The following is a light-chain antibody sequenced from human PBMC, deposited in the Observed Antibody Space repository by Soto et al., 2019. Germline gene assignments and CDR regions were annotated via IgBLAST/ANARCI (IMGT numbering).Light chain of an antibody. Sequence: QSALTQPASVSGSPGQSITISCTGTSSDVGGYKYVSWYQQHPGKAPKLMIYEVTNRPSGVSNRFSGSKSGNTASLTISGLQAEDEAYYYCSSYTSSSTYVFGTGTKLTVL. CDR3: SSYTSSSTYV. J-gene: IGLJ1*01. CDR1: SSDVGGYKY. CDR2: EVT. V-gene: IGLV2-14*01.